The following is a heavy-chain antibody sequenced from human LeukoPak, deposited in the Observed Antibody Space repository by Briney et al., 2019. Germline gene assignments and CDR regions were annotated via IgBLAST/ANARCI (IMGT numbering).Heavy chain of an antibody. V-gene: IGHV3-53*01. CDR3: ARGDDYYDSSGYYYPGAFDI. CDR2: LYIGGNT. CDR1: GLTVNNNY. J-gene: IGHJ3*02. Sequence: GGSLRLSCAASGLTVNNNYMNWVRQASGKGLEWVSALYIGGNTYYADSVRGRFTISRDNSKNTLYLQMNSLRAEDTAVYYCARGDDYYDSSGYYYPGAFDIWGQGTMVTVSS. D-gene: IGHD3-22*01.